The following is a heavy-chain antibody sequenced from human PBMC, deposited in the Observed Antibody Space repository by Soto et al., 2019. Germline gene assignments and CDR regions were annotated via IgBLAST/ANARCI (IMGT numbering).Heavy chain of an antibody. Sequence: AXVKVSCKTSGYTSTNYDIIWVRQATGQGLEWMGWLNPNSGNTGYAQKFQGRVTMTRSTSIITAYMDLSSLRSDDTAVYYCARGRGYKYGYSDYWGQGTLVTVYS. CDR1: GYTSTNYD. CDR3: ARGRGYKYGYSDY. V-gene: IGHV1-8*01. D-gene: IGHD5-18*01. CDR2: LNPNSGNT. J-gene: IGHJ4*02.